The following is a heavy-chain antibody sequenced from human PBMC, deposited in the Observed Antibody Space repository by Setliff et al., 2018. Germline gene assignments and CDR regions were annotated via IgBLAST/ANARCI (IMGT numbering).Heavy chain of an antibody. V-gene: IGHV4-61*02. J-gene: IGHJ5*02. CDR3: ARTTGSTHNWLDP. CDR1: GDSISSGSYH. CDR2: IHPSGST. D-gene: IGHD1-1*01. Sequence: SETLSLTCTVSGDSISSGSYHWSWVRKPAGKGLEWIGRIHPSGSTNYNPSLKSRVTISVDTSKNQFSLKVSSVTAADTAVYYCARTTGSTHNWLDPWGPGTLVTVSS.